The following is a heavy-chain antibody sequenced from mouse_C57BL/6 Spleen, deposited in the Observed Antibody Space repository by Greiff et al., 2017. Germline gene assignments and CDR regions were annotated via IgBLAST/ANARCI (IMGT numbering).Heavy chain of an antibody. CDR3: SRHEAYSNDVWYFDY. Sequence: VQLMQSGAELVKPGASVKLSCKASGYTFTEYTIHWVKPRSGQGLEWIGWFYPGSGSIKYNEQLQDKATLTADKSSSTVYMELRILTSEDSAVYFCSRHEAYSNDVWYFDYWGQGTTLTVSS. D-gene: IGHD2-5*01. V-gene: IGHV1-62-2*01. CDR2: FYPGSGSI. J-gene: IGHJ2*01. CDR1: GYTFTEYT.